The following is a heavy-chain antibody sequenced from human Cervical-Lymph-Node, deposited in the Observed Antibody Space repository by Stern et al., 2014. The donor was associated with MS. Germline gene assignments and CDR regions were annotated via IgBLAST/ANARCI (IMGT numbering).Heavy chain of an antibody. V-gene: IGHV1-46*01. CDR3: AREVAGHRLGMMDV. Sequence: QVQLGPSGAEVKNPRASVNVSCKASGYSFTRYYIHWARQAPGQGLEWMGIINPSGGSTSYAQKFQGRVTMTRDTSTSTVYMDLSSLRSEDTAMYYCAREVAGHRLGMMDVWGQGTTVTVSS. D-gene: IGHD6-19*01. CDR1: GYSFTRYY. J-gene: IGHJ6*02. CDR2: INPSGGST.